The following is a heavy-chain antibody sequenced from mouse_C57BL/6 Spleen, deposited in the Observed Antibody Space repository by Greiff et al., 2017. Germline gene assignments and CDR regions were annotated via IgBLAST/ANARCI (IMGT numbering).Heavy chain of an antibody. J-gene: IGHJ4*01. CDR2: IDPEDGDT. CDR1: GFNIKDYY. CDR3: TTDGSSYENAMDY. D-gene: IGHD1-1*01. Sequence: EVKLMESGAELVRPGASVKLSCTASGFNIKDYYMHWVKQRPEQGLEWIGRIDPEDGDTEYAPKFQGKATMTADTSSNTAYLQLSSLTSEDTAVYYCTTDGSSYENAMDYWGQGTSVTVSS. V-gene: IGHV14-1*01.